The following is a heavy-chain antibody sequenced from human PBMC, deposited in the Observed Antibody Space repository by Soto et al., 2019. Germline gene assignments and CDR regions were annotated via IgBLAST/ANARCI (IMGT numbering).Heavy chain of an antibody. CDR3: ARGVTAGVDY. CDR1: GYSFTSLD. V-gene: IGHV1-8*01. D-gene: IGHD1-26*01. CDR2: MQPSSGRT. Sequence: GASVKVSCKASGYSFTSLDINWVRQTTGQGLEWMGWMQPSSGRTGYAQKFQGRVTMTRDTSINTAYMELSSLTSDDTAFYYCARGVTAGVDYWGQGTLVTVSS. J-gene: IGHJ4*02.